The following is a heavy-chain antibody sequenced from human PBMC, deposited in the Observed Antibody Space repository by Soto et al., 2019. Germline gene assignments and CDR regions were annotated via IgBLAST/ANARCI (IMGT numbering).Heavy chain of an antibody. Sequence: QLQLQESGSGLVKASQTLSLTCAVSGGSISSGGYSWSWIRQPPGKGLEWIGYIYHGSTYYNPSLQIRVTISIDRSKNQCSLKLRSVTAADTAVYYCASSGSRGIGAFDIWGQGTMVTVSS. D-gene: IGHD3-22*01. CDR3: ASSGSRGIGAFDI. J-gene: IGHJ3*02. V-gene: IGHV4-30-2*01. CDR2: IYHGST. CDR1: GGSISSGGYS.